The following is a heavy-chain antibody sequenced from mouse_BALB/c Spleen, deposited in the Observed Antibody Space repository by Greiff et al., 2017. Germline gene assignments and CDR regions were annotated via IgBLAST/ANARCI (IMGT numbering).Heavy chain of an antibody. CDR1: GFSLTGYG. CDR2: IWGDGST. J-gene: IGHJ4*01. CDR3: ARDYYGSSYAMDY. V-gene: IGHV2-6-7*01. Sequence: VQVVESGPGLVAPSQSLSITCTVSGFSLTGYGVNWVRQPPGNGLEWLGMIWGDGSTDYNSALKSRLSISKDNSKSQVFLKMNSLQTDDTARYYCARDYYGSSYAMDYWGQGTSVTVSS. D-gene: IGHD1-1*01.